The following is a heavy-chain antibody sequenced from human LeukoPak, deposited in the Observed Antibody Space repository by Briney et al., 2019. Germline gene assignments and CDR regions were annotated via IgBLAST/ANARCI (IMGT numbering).Heavy chain of an antibody. J-gene: IGHJ6*03. CDR2: INDNGRI. CDR3: ARRWNYGRNYYIDV. V-gene: IGHV4-34*01. D-gene: IGHD1-7*01. CDR1: GGSFINCY. Sequence: SETLSLTCAVYGGSFINCYWSCIRQPPGKGLEWIGEINDNGRINYNPSLMSRVTVSVDPSKNQFSLSLTSVTATDTAVYYCARRWNYGRNYYIDVWGKGATVSVSS.